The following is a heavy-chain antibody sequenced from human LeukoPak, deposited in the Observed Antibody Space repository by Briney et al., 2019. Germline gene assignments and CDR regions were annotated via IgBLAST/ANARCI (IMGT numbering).Heavy chain of an antibody. CDR1: GNNLTELS. J-gene: IGHJ4*02. V-gene: IGHV1-24*01. D-gene: IGHD1-26*01. CDR2: FDPGEGRV. Sequence: ASVKVSCKVSGNNLTELSMHWVRQAPGKGLEYMGGFDPGEGRVIYAQKFQGRVTMTEDTSTDTAYLELSSLRSEDTAVYYCATGDEWQLLDYWGQGTLVTVSS. CDR3: ATGDEWQLLDY.